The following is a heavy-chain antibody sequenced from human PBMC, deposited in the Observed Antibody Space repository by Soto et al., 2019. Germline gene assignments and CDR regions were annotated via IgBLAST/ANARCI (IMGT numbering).Heavy chain of an antibody. CDR3: ARGTRGYSGYHDYGMDV. CDR2: ISAYNGNT. CDR1: GYTFTSYG. V-gene: IGHV1-18*01. Sequence: ASVKVSCKASGYTFTSYGISWVRQAPGQGLEWMGWISAYNGNTNYAQKLQGRVTMTTDTSTSTAYMELRSLRSDDTAVYYCARGTRGYSGYHDYGMDVWGQGTTVTVSS. J-gene: IGHJ6*02. D-gene: IGHD5-12*01.